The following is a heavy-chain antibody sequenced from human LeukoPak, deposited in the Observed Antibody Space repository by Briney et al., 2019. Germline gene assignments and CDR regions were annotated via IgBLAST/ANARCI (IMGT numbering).Heavy chain of an antibody. J-gene: IGHJ4*02. CDR2: IYYSGST. D-gene: IGHD5-24*01. CDR3: ARAGGWLQFDS. Sequence: PSETLSLTCTVSGGPISSLYWSWIRQSPGKGLEWIGHIYYSGSTNYNPSLKSRVTISADTSKNQFSLKLTSVTAADTAVYYCARAGGWLQFDSWGQGTLVTVSS. CDR1: GGPISSLY. V-gene: IGHV4-59*01.